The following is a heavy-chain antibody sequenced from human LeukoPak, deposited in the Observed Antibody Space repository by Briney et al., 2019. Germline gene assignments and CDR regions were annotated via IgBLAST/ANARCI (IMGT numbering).Heavy chain of an antibody. J-gene: IGHJ4*02. V-gene: IGHV3-11*01. Sequence: GGSLRLSCAASGFTFSDYYMSWIRQAPGKGLEWVSYISSSGSTIYYADSVKGRFTISRDNSKNTLYLQMNSLSAEDTAVYYCEKDLGGSGDYRPYWGQGSVVTVSS. CDR3: EKDLGGSGDYRPY. CDR1: GFTFSDYY. D-gene: IGHD2-21*02. CDR2: ISSSGSTI.